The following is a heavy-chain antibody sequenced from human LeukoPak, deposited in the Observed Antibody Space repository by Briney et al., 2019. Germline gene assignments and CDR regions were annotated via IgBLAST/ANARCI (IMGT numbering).Heavy chain of an antibody. Sequence: GGSLRLSCAVSGFTFSDFWMSWVRQAPGRGLEWVANIHPEGNEKYHVESVKGRFTISRDNAKNSLFLQMNGLRVEDTAVYYCARGDAFSGDHWGQGTLATVSS. J-gene: IGHJ4*02. CDR3: ARGDAFSGDH. CDR1: GFTFSDFW. CDR2: IHPEGNEK. V-gene: IGHV3-7*04.